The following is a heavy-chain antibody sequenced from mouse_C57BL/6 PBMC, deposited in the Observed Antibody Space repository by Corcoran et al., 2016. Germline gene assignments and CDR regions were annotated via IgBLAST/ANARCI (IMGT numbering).Heavy chain of an antibody. V-gene: IGHV1-80*01. CDR3: AREIDFNYYGSSFAY. J-gene: IGHJ3*01. Sequence: QVQLQQSGAELVKPGASVKISCKASGYAFSSYWMNWVKQRPGKGLEWIGQIYPGDGDTNYNGKFKGKATLTADKSSSTAYMQLSSLTSEDTAVYFCAREIDFNYYGSSFAYWGQGTLVTVSA. CDR2: IYPGDGDT. CDR1: GYAFSSYW. D-gene: IGHD1-1*01.